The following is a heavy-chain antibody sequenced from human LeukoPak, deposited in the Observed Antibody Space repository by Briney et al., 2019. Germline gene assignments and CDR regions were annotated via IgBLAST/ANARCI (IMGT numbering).Heavy chain of an antibody. CDR3: ARGLAKRFGDPTIQYYYMDV. V-gene: IGHV4-4*07. CDR1: GGSISSYY. D-gene: IGHD3-10*01. J-gene: IGHJ6*03. CDR2: IYTSGRT. Sequence: KSSETLSLTCSVSGGSISSYYWSWIRQPAGKGLEWIGRIYTSGRTNYNPSLKSRVTMSVDTSKNQFSLKLISVTAADTAVYYCARGLAKRFGDPTIQYYYMDVWGKGTTVTISS.